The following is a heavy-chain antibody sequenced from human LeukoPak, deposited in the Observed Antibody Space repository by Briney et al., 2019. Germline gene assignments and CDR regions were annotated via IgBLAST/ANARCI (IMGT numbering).Heavy chain of an antibody. D-gene: IGHD2-21*02. V-gene: IGHV3-21*01. CDR2: INTDSVYI. CDR3: ARLVVVTAENYYFDY. Sequence: GGSLRLSCAASGFTFSSYAMSWVRQAPGKGLEWVSSINTDSVYIYYADSVKGRFTISRDNAENSLFLQMNSLRAEDTAIYYCARLVVVTAENYYFDYWGQGTLVTVSS. J-gene: IGHJ4*02. CDR1: GFTFSSYA.